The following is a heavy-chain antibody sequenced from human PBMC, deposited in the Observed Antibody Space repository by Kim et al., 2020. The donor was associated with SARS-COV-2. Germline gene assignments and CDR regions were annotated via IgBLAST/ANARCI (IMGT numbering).Heavy chain of an antibody. CDR3: ARGFGGDRAY. D-gene: IGHD2-21*01. J-gene: IGHJ4*02. Sequence: RYYADSVRSRFTICRDNTEDTLYLQMTSVGAGDTAGYYCARGFGGDRAYWGQGTLVTVSS. CDR2: R. V-gene: IGHV3-23*01.